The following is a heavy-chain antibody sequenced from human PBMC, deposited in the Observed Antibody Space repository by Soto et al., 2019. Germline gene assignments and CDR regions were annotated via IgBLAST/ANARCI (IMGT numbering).Heavy chain of an antibody. V-gene: IGHV3-9*01. CDR3: AKDRYSSSAYYYYGMDG. CDR1: GFIFDDYA. D-gene: IGHD5-18*01. Sequence: EVQLVESGGGLVQPGRSLRLSCAASGFIFDDYAMHWVRQAPGKGLEWVSVISGNSGSLSYADSVKGRFTISRDNAKNYLYLQMISLRAEDTALYYCAKDRYSSSAYYYYGMDGWGQGTTVTVSS. J-gene: IGHJ6*02. CDR2: ISGNSGSL.